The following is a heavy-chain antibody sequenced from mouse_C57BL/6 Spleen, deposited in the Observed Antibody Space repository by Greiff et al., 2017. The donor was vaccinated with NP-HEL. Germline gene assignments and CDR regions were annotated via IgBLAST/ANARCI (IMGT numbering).Heavy chain of an antibody. Sequence: EVKLMESGGDLVKPGGSLKLSCAASGFTFSSYGMSWVRPTPDKRLEWVATISSGGSYTYYPDSVQGRFTISRDNAKNTLYLQMSSLKSEDTAMYYCARHGYDYAMDYWGQGTSVTVSS. CDR2: ISSGGSYT. CDR1: GFTFSSYG. CDR3: ARHGYDYAMDY. D-gene: IGHD2-2*01. V-gene: IGHV5-6*01. J-gene: IGHJ4*01.